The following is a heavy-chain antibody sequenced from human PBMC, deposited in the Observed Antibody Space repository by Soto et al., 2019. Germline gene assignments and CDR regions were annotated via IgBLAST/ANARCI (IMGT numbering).Heavy chain of an antibody. D-gene: IGHD2-2*01. J-gene: IGHJ4*02. CDR3: AKVPDY. CDR2: MYHSGST. Sequence: TLSLTCAVSGCPISSGGYSWSWIRQPPGRGLEWIGYMYHSGSTYYNPSLKSRVTISIDRSKNQFSLKLSSVTAADTAVYYCAKVPDYWCQGILGTGSS. CDR1: GCPISSGGYS. V-gene: IGHV4-30-2*01.